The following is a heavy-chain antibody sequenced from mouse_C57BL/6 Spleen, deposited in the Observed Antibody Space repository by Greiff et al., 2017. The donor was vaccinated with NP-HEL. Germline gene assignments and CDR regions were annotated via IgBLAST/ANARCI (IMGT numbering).Heavy chain of an antibody. V-gene: IGHV5-4*01. D-gene: IGHD2-4*01. Sequence: EVKLVESGGGLVKPGGSLKLSCAASGFTFSSYAMSWVRQTPEKRLEWVATISDGGSYTYYPDNVKGRFTISRDNAKNNLYLQMSQLKSEDTAMYYCAREDYDYDGNYYAMDDWGQGTSVTVSS. CDR2: ISDGGSYT. CDR1: GFTFSSYA. CDR3: AREDYDYDGNYYAMDD. J-gene: IGHJ4*01.